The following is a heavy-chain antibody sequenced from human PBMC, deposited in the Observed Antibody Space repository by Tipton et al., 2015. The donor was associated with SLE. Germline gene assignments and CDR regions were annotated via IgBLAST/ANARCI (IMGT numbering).Heavy chain of an antibody. Sequence: TLSLTCTVSGGSIGNNYWNWIRQSTGKGLEWIGRFYTDGSTRHKPSLESRLSPSFESRVTMSVDPSKNQFSLTLMSVTAADTAVYYCARASFIVGSTTFWFDPWGQGALVIVSS. CDR1: GGSIGNNY. V-gene: IGHV4-4*07. CDR2: FYTDGST. D-gene: IGHD1-26*01. CDR3: ARASFIVGSTTFWFDP. J-gene: IGHJ5*02.